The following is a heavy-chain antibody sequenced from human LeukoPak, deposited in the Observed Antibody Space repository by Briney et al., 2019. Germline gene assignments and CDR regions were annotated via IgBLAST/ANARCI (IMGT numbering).Heavy chain of an antibody. CDR3: ARGSRTYDY. J-gene: IGHJ4*02. Sequence: SETLSLTCTVSDGSISSYYWSWIRQPQGKGLEWIGYIYYSGSTNYNPSLKSRVTISVDMSKNQFSLKLNSVTAADTAVYYCARGSRTYDYWGQGTLVTVSS. V-gene: IGHV4-59*01. CDR2: IYYSGST. CDR1: DGSISSYY. D-gene: IGHD1-14*01.